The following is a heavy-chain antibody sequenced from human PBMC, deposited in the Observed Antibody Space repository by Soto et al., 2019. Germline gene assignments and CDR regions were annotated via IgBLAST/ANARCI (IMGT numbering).Heavy chain of an antibody. CDR2: ISAYNGNT. Sequence: QVQLVQSGAEVKKPGASVKVSCKASGYTFTSYGISWVRQAPGQGLEWMGWISAYNGNTNYAQKLQGRVTMTTDTSTSAAYMELRSLRSDDTAVYYCARVPPPTVTTYYFDYWGQGTLVTVSS. D-gene: IGHD4-4*01. CDR3: ARVPPPTVTTYYFDY. V-gene: IGHV1-18*01. CDR1: GYTFTSYG. J-gene: IGHJ4*02.